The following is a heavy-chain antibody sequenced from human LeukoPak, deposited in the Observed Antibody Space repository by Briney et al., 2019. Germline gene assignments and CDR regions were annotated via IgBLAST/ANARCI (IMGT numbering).Heavy chain of an antibody. Sequence: PSETLSLTCAVYGGSFTDYYWSWIRQPPGKGLEWIGEISHSGGTNCNPSLESRVTISMDTSNYQFSLKLSSVTAANTAVYYCARRPIGDFWSGYYYYYYYYMDVWGKGTTVTVSS. CDR2: ISHSGGT. V-gene: IGHV4-34*01. J-gene: IGHJ6*03. CDR3: ARRPIGDFWSGYYYYYYYYMDV. CDR1: GGSFTDYY. D-gene: IGHD3-3*01.